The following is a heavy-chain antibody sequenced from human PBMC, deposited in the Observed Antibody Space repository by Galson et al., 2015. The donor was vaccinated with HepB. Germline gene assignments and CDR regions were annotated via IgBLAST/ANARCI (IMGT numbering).Heavy chain of an antibody. CDR2: ICYDGTNK. D-gene: IGHD3-10*01. J-gene: IGHJ6*03. CDR3: ARGAYYSGSGEHQYYMDV. CDR1: GFTFSYYG. V-gene: IGHV3-33*01. Sequence: SLRLSCAASGFTFSYYGMHWVRQTPGKGLEWVALICYDGTNKYYADSVKGRFTISRDNAKNTLSLQMNSLRAEDTAVYYCARGAYYSGSGEHQYYMDVWGKGTTVTVSS.